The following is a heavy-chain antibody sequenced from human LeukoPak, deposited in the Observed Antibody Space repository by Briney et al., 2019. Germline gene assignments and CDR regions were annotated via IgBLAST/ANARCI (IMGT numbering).Heavy chain of an antibody. CDR2: IYYSGST. CDR1: VGSISSSSSY. CDR3: ARFRYYDILTAPPAVAFDI. J-gene: IGHJ3*02. D-gene: IGHD3-9*01. V-gene: IGHV4-39*01. Sequence: SETLSLTCIVSVGSISSSSSYWGWIRQPPGKGLEWIGSIYYSGSTYYNPSLKSRVTISVDTSKNQFSLKLSSVTAADTAVYYCARFRYYDILTAPPAVAFDIWGQGTMVTVSS.